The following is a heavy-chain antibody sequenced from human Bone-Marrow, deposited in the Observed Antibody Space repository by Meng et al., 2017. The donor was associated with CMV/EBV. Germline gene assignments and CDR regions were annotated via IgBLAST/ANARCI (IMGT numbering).Heavy chain of an antibody. Sequence: GESLKISCAASGFTVSSNYMSWVRQAPGKGLEWVSVIYSGGSTYYADSVKGRFTISRDNSKNTLYLQMNSLRAEDTAVYYCARIDCSSTSCYAYMNGMDVWGQGTTVTGSS. CDR2: IYSGGST. J-gene: IGHJ6*01. CDR3: ARIDCSSTSCYAYMNGMDV. CDR1: GFTVSSNY. V-gene: IGHV3-53*01. D-gene: IGHD2-2*01.